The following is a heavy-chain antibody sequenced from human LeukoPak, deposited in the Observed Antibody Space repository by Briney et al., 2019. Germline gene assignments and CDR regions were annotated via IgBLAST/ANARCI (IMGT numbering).Heavy chain of an antibody. CDR2: ISSRGGGI. D-gene: IGHD4-17*01. V-gene: IGHV3-23*01. CDR3: TKNYGDYFHAFHI. CDR1: GFTFRIAA. J-gene: IGHJ3*02. Sequence: GGSLRLSCAASGFTFRIAAMRWVGQAPGKGLEGVSTISSRGGGINYADSVKGRFLISRDNSGSTLYLQMSGLKPEDTAAYYCTKNYGDYFHAFHIWGQGTMVTVSS.